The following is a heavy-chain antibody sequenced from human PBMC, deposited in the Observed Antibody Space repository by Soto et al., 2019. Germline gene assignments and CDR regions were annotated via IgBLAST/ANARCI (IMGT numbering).Heavy chain of an antibody. CDR3: ARDLWELIIENDY. J-gene: IGHJ4*02. CDR2: IGGTGTTK. Sequence: GGALRVSCRASGFTFSRYSMNWVRQAPGRGLEWVSFIGGTGTTKYYADSVKGRFTISRDNAKNSLYLQMNSLRDEDTAVYYCARDLWELIIENDYWGQGA. V-gene: IGHV3-48*02. CDR1: GFTFSRYS. D-gene: IGHD1-7*01.